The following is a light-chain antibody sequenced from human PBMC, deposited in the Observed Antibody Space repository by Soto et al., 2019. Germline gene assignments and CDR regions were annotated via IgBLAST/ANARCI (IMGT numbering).Light chain of an antibody. CDR3: QQYNSYSGT. V-gene: IGKV1-5*01. J-gene: IGKJ1*01. CDR2: DAS. Sequence: DIQMTQSPSTLSASVGDRVTITCRASQSISRWLAGYQQKPGKAPKLLIHDASSLETGGPSRFSGSGSGTEFTLTISSLQPDDSATYYCQQYNSYSGTFGQGTKVDI. CDR1: QSISRW.